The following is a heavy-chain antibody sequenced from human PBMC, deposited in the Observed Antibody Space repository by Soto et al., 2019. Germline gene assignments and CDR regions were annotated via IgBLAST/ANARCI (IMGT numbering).Heavy chain of an antibody. CDR3: ARGGNWNYNYYGMDV. J-gene: IGHJ6*02. V-gene: IGHV3-7*03. CDR1: GFTFSRYW. Sequence: GGSLRLSCAASGFTFSRYWMTWVRQAPGKGLEWVANIKQDGSEKYCVDSVKGRFTISRDNAKNSLYLQMNSLRAEDTAVYYCARGGNWNYNYYGMDVWGQGTTVTVSS. D-gene: IGHD1-7*01. CDR2: IKQDGSEK.